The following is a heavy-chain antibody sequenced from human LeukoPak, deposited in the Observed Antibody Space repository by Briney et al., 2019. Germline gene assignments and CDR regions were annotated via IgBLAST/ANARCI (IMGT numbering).Heavy chain of an antibody. Sequence: SETLSLTCTVSGGSISSGSYYWSWIRQPAGKGLEWIGRIYTSGSTNYNPSLKSRVTISVDTSKNQFSLKLSSVTAADAAVYYCARLSAARIAAAGTGFDYWGQGTLVTVSS. CDR1: GGSISSGSYY. J-gene: IGHJ4*02. CDR2: IYTSGST. V-gene: IGHV4-61*02. CDR3: ARLSAARIAAAGTGFDY. D-gene: IGHD6-13*01.